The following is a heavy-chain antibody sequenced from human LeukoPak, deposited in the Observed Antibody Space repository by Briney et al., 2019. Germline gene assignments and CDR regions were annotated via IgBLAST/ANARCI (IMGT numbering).Heavy chain of an antibody. V-gene: IGHV1-69*05. Sequence: GSSVKVSCKASGGTFSSYAISWVRQAPGQGLEWMGGIIPIFGTANYAQKFQGRVTITTDESTSTAYMELSSLSSEDTAVYYCARDVQRYNWNVHFDYWGQGTLVTVSS. CDR3: ARDVQRYNWNVHFDY. CDR1: GGTFSSYA. CDR2: IIPIFGTA. J-gene: IGHJ4*02. D-gene: IGHD1-1*01.